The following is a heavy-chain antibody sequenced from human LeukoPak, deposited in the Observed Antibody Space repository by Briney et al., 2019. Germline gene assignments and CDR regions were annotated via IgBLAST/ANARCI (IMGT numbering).Heavy chain of an antibody. CDR2: VIPIFGTA. V-gene: IGHV1-69*06. CDR3: AREASTYAFDI. J-gene: IGHJ3*02. Sequence: ASVKVSCKASGGTFSSYAISWVRQAPGQGLEWMGGVIPIFGTANYAQKFQGRVTITADKSTSTAYMELSSLRSEDTAVYYCAREASTYAFDIWGQGTMVTVSS. D-gene: IGHD4-11*01. CDR1: GGTFSSYA.